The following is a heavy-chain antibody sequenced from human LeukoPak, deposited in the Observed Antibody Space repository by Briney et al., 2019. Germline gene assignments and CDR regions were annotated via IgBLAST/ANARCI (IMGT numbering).Heavy chain of an antibody. CDR1: GGSMSSYY. D-gene: IGHD3-16*01. CDR2: IYYSGST. V-gene: IGHV4-59*01. J-gene: IGHJ4*02. Sequence: SETLSLTCTVSGGSMSSYYWSWIRQPPGKGLEWIGSIYYSGSTNYTPSLTSRVTISVDTSKNQFSLKLLSVSASVPAGYYVPRGRIGGNYWGQGTLVTVSS. CDR3: PRGRIGGNY.